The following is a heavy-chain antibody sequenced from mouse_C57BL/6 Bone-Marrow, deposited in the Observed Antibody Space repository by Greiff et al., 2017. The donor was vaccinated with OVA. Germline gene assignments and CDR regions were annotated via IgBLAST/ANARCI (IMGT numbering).Heavy chain of an antibody. CDR1: GFNIKDDY. D-gene: IGHD1-3*01. CDR3: TRYSPYFDY. Sequence: EVQLQESGAELVRPGASVKLSCTASGFNIKDDYMHWVKQRPEQGLEWIGWIDPENGDTEYASKFQGKATITADTSSNTAYLQLSSLTSEDTAVYYCTRYSPYFDYWGQGTTLTVSS. J-gene: IGHJ2*01. V-gene: IGHV14-4*01. CDR2: IDPENGDT.